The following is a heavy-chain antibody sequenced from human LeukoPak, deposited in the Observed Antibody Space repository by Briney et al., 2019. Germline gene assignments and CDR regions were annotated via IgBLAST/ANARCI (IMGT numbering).Heavy chain of an antibody. Sequence: GASVTVSCTASGYTFTSYDINWVRQATGQGLEWMGWMNPNSGNTDYAQKFQGRVTMTRNTSISTAYMELSSLRSEDTAVYYCARGQKDNGVSSSWYYFGMDVWGQGTTVTVSS. J-gene: IGHJ6*02. D-gene: IGHD6-13*01. V-gene: IGHV1-8*01. CDR2: MNPNSGNT. CDR1: GYTFTSYD. CDR3: ARGQKDNGVSSSWYYFGMDV.